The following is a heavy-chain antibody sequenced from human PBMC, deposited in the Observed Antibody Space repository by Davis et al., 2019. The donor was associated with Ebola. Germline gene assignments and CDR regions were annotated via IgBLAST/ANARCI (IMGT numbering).Heavy chain of an antibody. V-gene: IGHV3-23*03. CDR1: GFTFSSYA. Sequence: PGGSLRLSCAASGFTFSSYAMSWVRQAPGKGLEWVSVIYSGGSTYYADSVKGRFTISRDNSKNTLYLQMNSLRAEDTAVYYCANQDCSSTSCYSSPAMGSSDYYYYYMDVWGKGTTVTVSS. CDR2: IYSGGST. J-gene: IGHJ6*03. CDR3: ANQDCSSTSCYSSPAMGSSDYYYYYMDV. D-gene: IGHD2-2*01.